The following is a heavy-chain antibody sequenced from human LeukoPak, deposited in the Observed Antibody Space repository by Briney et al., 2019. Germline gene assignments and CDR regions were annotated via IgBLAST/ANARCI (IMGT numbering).Heavy chain of an antibody. J-gene: IGHJ4*02. Sequence: GASVKVSCKASGYTFTSYGISWVRQATGQGLEWMGWMNPNSGNTGYAQKFQGRVTITRNTSISTAYMELSSLRSEDTAVYYCARQISDRYSSSSGFDYWGQGTLVTVSS. D-gene: IGHD6-6*01. CDR2: MNPNSGNT. V-gene: IGHV1-8*03. CDR3: ARQISDRYSSSSGFDY. CDR1: GYTFTSYG.